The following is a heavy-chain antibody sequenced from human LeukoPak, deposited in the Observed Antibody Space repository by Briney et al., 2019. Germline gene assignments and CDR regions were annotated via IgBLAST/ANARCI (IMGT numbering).Heavy chain of an antibody. D-gene: IGHD3/OR15-3a*01. CDR3: ARQTGSGLFILP. J-gene: IGHJ4*02. CDR2: IYYSGST. Sequence: SETLSLTCTVSGGSISSSSYYWGWIRQPPGKGLEWIGSIYYSGSTYYNPSLKSRVTISVDTSKNQFSLKLNFATAADTAVYYCARQTGSGLFILPGGQGTLVTVSS. CDR1: GGSISSSSYY. V-gene: IGHV4-39*01.